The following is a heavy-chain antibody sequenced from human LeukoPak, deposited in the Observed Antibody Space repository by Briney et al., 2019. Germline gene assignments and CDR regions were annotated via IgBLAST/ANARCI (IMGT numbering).Heavy chain of an antibody. CDR2: ISYDGSNK. J-gene: IGHJ6*02. CDR1: GFTFSSYG. D-gene: IGHD4-17*01. CDR3: VTNGDYISSYGMDV. V-gene: IGHV3-30*03. Sequence: PGGSLRLSCAASGFTFSSYGMHWVRQAPGKGLEWVAVISYDGSNKYYADSVKGRFTISRDNSKNTLYLQMNSLRAEDTAVYYRVTNGDYISSYGMDVWGQGTTVTVSS.